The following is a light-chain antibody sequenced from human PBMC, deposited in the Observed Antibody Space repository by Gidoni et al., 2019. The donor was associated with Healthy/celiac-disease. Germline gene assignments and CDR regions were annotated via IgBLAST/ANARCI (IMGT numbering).Light chain of an antibody. Sequence: QSALTQPPSVSGSPGQSVTISCTGTSSDVGGYNYVSWYQQHPGKAPKLMIYDVSKRPSGVPDRFSGSKSGNTASLTISGLQAEDEADYYCCSYAGSPWVFGGGTKLTVL. CDR1: SSDVGGYNY. V-gene: IGLV2-11*01. J-gene: IGLJ3*02. CDR3: CSYAGSPWV. CDR2: DVS.